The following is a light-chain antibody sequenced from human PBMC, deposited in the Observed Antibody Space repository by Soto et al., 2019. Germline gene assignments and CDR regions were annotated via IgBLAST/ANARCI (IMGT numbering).Light chain of an antibody. V-gene: IGKV3-15*01. CDR2: GAS. Sequence: EIVMKQSPATLSVSPGERATLSCRASQSVSNDLAWYHQKPGQAPRLLIYGASTRATGIPARFSGSGSGTEFTLTINSLQSEDFAVYYCQQYNNWPRTFGQGTKV. J-gene: IGKJ1*01. CDR1: QSVSND. CDR3: QQYNNWPRT.